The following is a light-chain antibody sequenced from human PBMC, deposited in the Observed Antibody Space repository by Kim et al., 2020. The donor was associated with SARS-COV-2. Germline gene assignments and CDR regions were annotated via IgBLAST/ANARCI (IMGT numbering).Light chain of an antibody. CDR1: QSLLHSNGKTY. Sequence: SASISCKSSQSLLHSNGKTYLSWFLQKPGQPPQVLIYEVSTRFSGVPDRFSGSGSGTDFTLKISRVEAENVGVYYCMQSVQLPRTFGQGTKVEIK. V-gene: IGKV2D-29*01. J-gene: IGKJ1*01. CDR2: EVS. CDR3: MQSVQLPRT.